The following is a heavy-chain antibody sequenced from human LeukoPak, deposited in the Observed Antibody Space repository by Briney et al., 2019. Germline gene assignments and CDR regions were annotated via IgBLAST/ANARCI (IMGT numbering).Heavy chain of an antibody. CDR3: ARDSPNGIAAAGSYYYYGMDV. CDR2: IYTSGST. Sequence: SETLSLTCTVSGGSISSGSYYWGWSRQPAGKGLEWIGRIYTSGSTNYNPSLKSRVTISVDTSKNQFSLKLSSVTAADTAVYYCARDSPNGIAAAGSYYYYGMDVWGQGTTVTVSS. CDR1: GGSISSGSYY. V-gene: IGHV4-61*02. D-gene: IGHD6-13*01. J-gene: IGHJ6*02.